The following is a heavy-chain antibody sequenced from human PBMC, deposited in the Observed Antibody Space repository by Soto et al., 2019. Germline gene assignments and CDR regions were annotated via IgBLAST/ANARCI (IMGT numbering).Heavy chain of an antibody. CDR2: IYYSGRT. J-gene: IGHJ4*02. Sequence: QVQLQESGPGLVKPSETLSLTCTVSGGSIRDYFWTWIRQPPGKGLEWIGYIYYSGRTNYNPSLKSRVSISVDTSKNHFSLQLRSVTAADTAVYYCARVGVDDFGDSGGFDYWGQGTLVTVSS. D-gene: IGHD4-17*01. CDR3: ARVGVDDFGDSGGFDY. CDR1: GGSIRDYF. V-gene: IGHV4-59*01.